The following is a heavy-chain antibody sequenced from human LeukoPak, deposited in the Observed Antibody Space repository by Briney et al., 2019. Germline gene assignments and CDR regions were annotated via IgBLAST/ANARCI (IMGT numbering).Heavy chain of an antibody. CDR1: GYTFTGYY. CDR3: ARDYYYDSSQIDY. V-gene: IGHV1-2*02. J-gene: IGHJ4*02. Sequence: ASVKVSCKASGYTFTGYYMHWVRQAPGQGLEWMGWINPNSGGTNYAQKFQGRVTMTRDTSISTAYMELSRLRSDDTAVYYCARDYYYDSSQIDYWGQGTLVTVSS. D-gene: IGHD3-22*01. CDR2: INPNSGGT.